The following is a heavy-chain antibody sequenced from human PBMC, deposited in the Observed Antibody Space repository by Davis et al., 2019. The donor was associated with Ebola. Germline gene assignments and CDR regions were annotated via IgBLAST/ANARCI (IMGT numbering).Heavy chain of an antibody. V-gene: IGHV3-48*02. CDR2: ISSNSDTT. CDR3: ATEATMVY. D-gene: IGHD4/OR15-4a*01. CDR1: GFTFSSYD. J-gene: IGHJ4*02. Sequence: GESLKISCTASGFTFSSYDMNWVRQAPGKGLEWLGYISSNSDTTYYADSVRGRFIISRDNDKNSVLLQMDRMTHDDAGVYYCATEATMVYWGQGVLVTVSS.